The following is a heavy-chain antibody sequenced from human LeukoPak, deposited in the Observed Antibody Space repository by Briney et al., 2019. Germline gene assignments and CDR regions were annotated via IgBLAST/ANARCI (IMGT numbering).Heavy chain of an antibody. D-gene: IGHD3-9*01. Sequence: GGSLRLSCAASGFTFSSYSMNWVRQAPGKGLEWVSSISSSSSYIYYADSVKGRFTISRDNAKNSLYLQMNSLRAEDTAVYYCATHGPDYDILTGYYGWGQGTLVTVSS. V-gene: IGHV3-21*01. J-gene: IGHJ4*02. CDR3: ATHGPDYDILTGYYG. CDR2: ISSSSSYI. CDR1: GFTFSSYS.